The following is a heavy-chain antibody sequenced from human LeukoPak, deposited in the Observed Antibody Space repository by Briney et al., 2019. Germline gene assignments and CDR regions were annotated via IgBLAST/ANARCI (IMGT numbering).Heavy chain of an antibody. CDR3: ARAGEYYYYMDV. J-gene: IGHJ6*03. V-gene: IGHV1-46*01. CDR1: GYTFTSYY. Sequence: ASVKVSCKASGYTFTSYYMHWVRQAPGQGLEWMGIINPSGGSTSYAQKFQGRVTMARDMSTSTVYMELSSLRSEDTAVYYCARAGEYYYYMDVWGKGTTVTVSS. D-gene: IGHD3-10*01. CDR2: INPSGGST.